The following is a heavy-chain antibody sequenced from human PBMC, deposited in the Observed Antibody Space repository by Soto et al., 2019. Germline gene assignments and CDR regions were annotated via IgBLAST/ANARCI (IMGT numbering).Heavy chain of an antibody. Sequence: SETLSLTCTVSGGSISSYYWSWIRQPAGKGLEWIGRIYTSGSTNYNPSLKSRVTMSVDTSKNQFSLKLSSVTAADTAVYYCARGTGDSSSWYNYFDYWGQGTLVTVSS. J-gene: IGHJ4*02. D-gene: IGHD6-13*01. CDR2: IYTSGST. V-gene: IGHV4-4*07. CDR3: ARGTGDSSSWYNYFDY. CDR1: GGSISSYY.